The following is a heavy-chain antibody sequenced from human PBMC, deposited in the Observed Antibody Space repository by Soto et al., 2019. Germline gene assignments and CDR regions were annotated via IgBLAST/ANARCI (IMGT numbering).Heavy chain of an antibody. CDR2: IYATGTT. V-gene: IGHV4-4*07. CDR3: VTDGTKTLREWFDP. CDR1: GASISGFY. Sequence: PSDTLSLTCTVSGASISGFYWSWIRKSAAKGLEWIGRIYATGTTDYNPSLKSRVMMSVDTSKKQFSLKLRSVTAADPAVYSDVTDGTKTLREWFDPWGQR. J-gene: IGHJ5*02. D-gene: IGHD1-1*01.